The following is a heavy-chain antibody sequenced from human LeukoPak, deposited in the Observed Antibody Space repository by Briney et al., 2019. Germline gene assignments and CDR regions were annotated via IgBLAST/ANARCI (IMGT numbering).Heavy chain of an antibody. CDR3: ARGLAMVRGVISYYMDV. V-gene: IGHV3-21*01. CDR2: ISSSSSYI. CDR1: GFTFSSYS. D-gene: IGHD3-10*01. J-gene: IGHJ6*03. Sequence: GGSLRLSCAASGFTFSSYSMNWVRQAPGKGLEWVSSISSSSSYIYYADSVKGRFTISRENAKNSLYLQMNSLRAGDTAVYYCARGLAMVRGVISYYMDVWGKGTTVTVSS.